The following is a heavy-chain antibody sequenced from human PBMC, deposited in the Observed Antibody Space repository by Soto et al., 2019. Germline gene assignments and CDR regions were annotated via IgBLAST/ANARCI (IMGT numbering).Heavy chain of an antibody. D-gene: IGHD5-18*01. J-gene: IGHJ6*02. CDR1: GGSISSGDYY. V-gene: IGHV4-30-4*01. CDR3: ARVGDSYGYGGGMDV. CDR2: IYYSGST. Sequence: SETLSLTCTASGGSISSGDYYWSWICQPQGKGLEWIGYIYYSGSTYYNPSLKSRVTISVDTPKNQFSLKLSSVTAADTAVYYCARVGDSYGYGGGMDVWGQGTTVTVSS.